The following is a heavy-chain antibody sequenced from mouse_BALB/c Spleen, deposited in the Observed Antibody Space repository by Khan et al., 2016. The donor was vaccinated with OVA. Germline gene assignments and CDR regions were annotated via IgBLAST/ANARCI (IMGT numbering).Heavy chain of an antibody. D-gene: IGHD2-10*01. CDR3: ARPPYFAYVLDN. CDR1: GHTFTKFD. Sequence: QIQLVQSGPEVKKPGETVKISCKASGHTFTKFDMNWVKQAPGKGLKWMGWINTYTGEPTYADDFNGRFAFSLETSASTAYLQINNLKNEDTATYFCARPPYFAYVLDNWGQGTSVTVSS. V-gene: IGHV9-3-1*01. J-gene: IGHJ4*01. CDR2: INTYTGEP.